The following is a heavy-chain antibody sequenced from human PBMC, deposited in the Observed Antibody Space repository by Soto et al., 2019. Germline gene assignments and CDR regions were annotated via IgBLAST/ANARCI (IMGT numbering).Heavy chain of an antibody. CDR3: AREGIASRPGLRHYYYYMDV. CDR2: INQDESEK. J-gene: IGHJ6*03. D-gene: IGHD6-13*01. Sequence: GGSLRLSCVVSGFTFSSYCMSWVRQAPGKGLEWVANINQDESEKSYVDSVKGRFTISRDNAKNSLYLQMNSLRAEDTAVYYCAREGIASRPGLRHYYYYMDVWGKGTAVTVSS. CDR1: GFTFSSYC. V-gene: IGHV3-7*01.